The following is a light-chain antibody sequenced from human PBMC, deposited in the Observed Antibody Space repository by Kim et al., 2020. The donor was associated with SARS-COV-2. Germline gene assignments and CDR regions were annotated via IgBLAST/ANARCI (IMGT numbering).Light chain of an antibody. CDR3: QQFASSEWT. Sequence: IVLTQSPGTLSLSPGERATLSCRARQSISSSYLAWYQQKPGQAPRPLIYGASSRATGIPDRFSGSGSGTDFTLTISRLEPEDFAVYYCQQFASSEWTFGQGTKVDIK. CDR1: QSISSSY. J-gene: IGKJ1*01. CDR2: GAS. V-gene: IGKV3-20*01.